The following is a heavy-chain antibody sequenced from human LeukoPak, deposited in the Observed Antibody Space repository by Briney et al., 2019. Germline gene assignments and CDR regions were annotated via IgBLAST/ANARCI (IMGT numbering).Heavy chain of an antibody. Sequence: GESLKISCKGSGYSFTSYWISWVRQMPGKGLEWMGRIEPSDSYTNYSPSFQGHVTISADKSISTAYLQWSSLKASDTAMYYCARGAFGGWYYFDYWGQGTLVTVSS. CDR3: ARGAFGGWYYFDY. D-gene: IGHD6-19*01. J-gene: IGHJ4*02. CDR2: IEPSDSYT. CDR1: GYSFTSYW. V-gene: IGHV5-10-1*01.